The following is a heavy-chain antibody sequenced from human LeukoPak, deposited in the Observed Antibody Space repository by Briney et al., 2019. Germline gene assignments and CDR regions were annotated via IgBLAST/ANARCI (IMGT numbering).Heavy chain of an antibody. CDR1: GFTFSDHY. Sequence: SGGSLRLSCAASGFTFSDHYMSWIRQAAGKGLEWVSYIDLFGTSIYYSDSVKGRFTISRDNAENSLYLQMNGLRADDTAVYYCARGHYGLDVWGQGTTVTVSS. CDR3: ARGHYGLDV. V-gene: IGHV3-11*01. J-gene: IGHJ6*02. CDR2: IDLFGTSI.